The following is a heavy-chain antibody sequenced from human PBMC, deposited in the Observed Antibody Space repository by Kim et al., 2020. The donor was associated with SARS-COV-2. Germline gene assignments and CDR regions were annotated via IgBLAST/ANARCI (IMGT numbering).Heavy chain of an antibody. CDR1: GYSFTSYW. CDR2: IYPADSDT. D-gene: IGHD6-19*01. Sequence: GESLKISCKGSGYSFTSYWIGWVRQMPGKGLEWMGIIYPADSDTRYSPSFQGQVTISADKSISTAYLQWSSLKASDTAIYYCASHADSSGWYYFDYWGQGNLVTVSS. J-gene: IGHJ4*02. V-gene: IGHV5-51*01. CDR3: ASHADSSGWYYFDY.